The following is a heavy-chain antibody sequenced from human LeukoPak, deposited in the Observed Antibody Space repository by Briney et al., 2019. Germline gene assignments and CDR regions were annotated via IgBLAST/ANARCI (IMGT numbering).Heavy chain of an antibody. V-gene: IGHV3-30*04. D-gene: IGHD3-22*01. CDR2: ISYDGSNK. Sequence: GGSLRLSCAASEFTFSSYAMHWVRQAPGKGLEWVAVISYDGSNKYYADSVKGRFTISRDNSKSTLYLQMNNLRADDTAVYSCARDRAGYYDSSGNLDYCGQGTLVPVSS. J-gene: IGHJ4*02. CDR1: EFTFSSYA. CDR3: ARDRAGYYDSSGNLDY.